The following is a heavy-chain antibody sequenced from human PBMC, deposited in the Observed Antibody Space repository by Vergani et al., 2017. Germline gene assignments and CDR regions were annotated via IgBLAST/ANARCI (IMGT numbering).Heavy chain of an antibody. J-gene: IGHJ6*02. D-gene: IGHD5-24*01. CDR2: ISPGASTV. CDR1: GFKFSDHY. Sequence: LEESGGGSVKPGGSLGLSCAASGFKFSDHYMSWIRQAPGKGLEWVSHISPGASTVSYTDSVTGRFTVSRDNDNNSLTLDMTTLRVEDTAVYYCAKNPXIATTRRYYAMDVWGQGTTVTVSS. CDR3: AKNPXIATTRRYYAMDV. V-gene: IGHV3-11*04.